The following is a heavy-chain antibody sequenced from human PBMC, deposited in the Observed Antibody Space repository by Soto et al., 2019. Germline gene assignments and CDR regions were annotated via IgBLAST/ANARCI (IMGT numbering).Heavy chain of an antibody. CDR1: GDSISSGAYY. V-gene: IGHV4-31*03. CDR2: IHYSGST. CDR3: ARATYYYDSSGYQTSLFDY. J-gene: IGHJ4*02. D-gene: IGHD3-22*01. Sequence: QVQLQESGPGLVKPSQTLSLTCTVSGDSISSGAYYWSWIRQHPGKGLEWIGYIHYSGSTYYNPSLKSRVTISVDTSKSQFSLKLSSVTAADTAVYYCARATYYYDSSGYQTSLFDYWGQGTLVTVSS.